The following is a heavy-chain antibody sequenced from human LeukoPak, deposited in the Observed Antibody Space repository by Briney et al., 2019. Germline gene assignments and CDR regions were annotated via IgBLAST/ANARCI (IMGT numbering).Heavy chain of an antibody. CDR1: GFTFTSSA. CDR2: IVVGSGNT. D-gene: IGHD4-17*01. Sequence: GASVKVSXKASGFTFTSSAMQWVRQARGQRLEWIGWIVVGSGNTNYAQKFQEGVTITRDMSTSTAYMELSSLRSEDTAVYYCAAALNDYGDYVYWGQGTLVTVSS. V-gene: IGHV1-58*02. J-gene: IGHJ4*02. CDR3: AAALNDYGDYVY.